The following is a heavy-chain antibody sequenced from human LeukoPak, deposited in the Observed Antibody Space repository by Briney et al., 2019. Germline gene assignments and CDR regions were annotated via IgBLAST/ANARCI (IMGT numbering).Heavy chain of an antibody. D-gene: IGHD3-22*01. CDR1: GFIVSSNY. CDR2: IYSGGST. CDR3: ARDYYDSSGYYYFDY. Sequence: GGSLRLSCAASGFIVSSNYMSWVRQAPGKGLEWVSVIYSGGSTYYADSVKGRFTISRDNSKNTLYLQMNSLRAEDTAVYYCARDYYDSSGYYYFDYWGQGTLVTVSS. J-gene: IGHJ4*02. V-gene: IGHV3-66*01.